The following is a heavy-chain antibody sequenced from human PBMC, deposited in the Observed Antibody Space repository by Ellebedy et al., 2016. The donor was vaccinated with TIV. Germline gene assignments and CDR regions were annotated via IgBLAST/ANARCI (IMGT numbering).Heavy chain of an antibody. J-gene: IGHJ6*02. V-gene: IGHV3-23*01. D-gene: IGHD2-15*01. Sequence: GGSLRLXXAASGFTFSTYAMSWVRQAPGKGLEWVSGIGASGRDTYYIDSVKGRFIFSRDNSKNTLYLQMNSLRAEDTAVYYCVKNPWHYCSGGSCRNYYGMDVWGQGTTVTVSS. CDR3: VKNPWHYCSGGSCRNYYGMDV. CDR2: IGASGRDT. CDR1: GFTFSTYA.